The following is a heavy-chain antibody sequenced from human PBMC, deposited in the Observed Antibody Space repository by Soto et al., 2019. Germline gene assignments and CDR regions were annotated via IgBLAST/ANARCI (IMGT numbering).Heavy chain of an antibody. V-gene: IGHV3-48*03. J-gene: IGHJ4*02. CDR1: GFTFSSYE. Sequence: GGSLRLSCAASGFTFSSYEMNWVRQAPGKGLEWVSYISSSGSTIYYADSVKGRFTISRDNAKNSLYLQMNSLRAEDTAVYYCARGYYDSSGYYSPFDYWGQGTLVTVSS. D-gene: IGHD3-22*01. CDR3: ARGYYDSSGYYSPFDY. CDR2: ISSSGSTI.